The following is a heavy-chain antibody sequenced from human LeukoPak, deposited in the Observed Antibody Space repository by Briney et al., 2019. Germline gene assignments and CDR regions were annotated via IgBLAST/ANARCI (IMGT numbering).Heavy chain of an antibody. J-gene: IGHJ6*03. Sequence: SVKVSCKASGGTLSSYAISWVRQAPGQGLEWMGGIIPIFGTANYAQKFQGRVTITADKSTSTAYMELSSLRSEDTAVYYCARVVYSYGYYYYYYMDVWGKGTTVTVSS. CDR1: GGTLSSYA. CDR2: IIPIFGTA. V-gene: IGHV1-69*06. CDR3: ARVVYSYGYYYYYYMDV. D-gene: IGHD5-18*01.